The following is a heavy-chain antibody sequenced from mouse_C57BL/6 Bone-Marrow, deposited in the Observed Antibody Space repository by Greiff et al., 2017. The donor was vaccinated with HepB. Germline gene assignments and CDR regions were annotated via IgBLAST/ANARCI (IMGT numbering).Heavy chain of an antibody. CDR3: ARATAQAYY. Sequence: EVQLVESGGGLVKPGGSLKLSCAASGFTFSSYAMSWVRQTPEKRLEWVATISDDDSYTYYTDNVKGRYTISRDNAKNNLYLQMNHLKSEDTAMYYGARATAQAYYWGQGTSVTVSS. D-gene: IGHD3-2*02. V-gene: IGHV5-4*01. CDR1: GFTFSSYA. J-gene: IGHJ4*01. CDR2: ISDDDSYT.